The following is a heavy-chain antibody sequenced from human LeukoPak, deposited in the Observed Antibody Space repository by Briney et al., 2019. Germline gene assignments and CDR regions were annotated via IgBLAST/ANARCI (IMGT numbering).Heavy chain of an antibody. CDR2: ISGSGGST. CDR1: GFIFSNYA. CDR3: AKPPCTSCYLFRMDV. Sequence: GGSLRLSCAVSGFIFSNYATSWVRQAPGKGLEWVSTISGSGGSTYDADFVKGRFTISRDNSKNTLYLQMNSLRAEDTAVYYCAKPPCTSCYLFRMDVWGQGTTVTVSS. D-gene: IGHD2-2*01. J-gene: IGHJ6*02. V-gene: IGHV3-23*01.